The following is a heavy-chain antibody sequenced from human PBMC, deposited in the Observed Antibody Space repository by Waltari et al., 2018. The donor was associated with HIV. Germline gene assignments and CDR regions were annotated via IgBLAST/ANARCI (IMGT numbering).Heavy chain of an antibody. J-gene: IGHJ6*02. CDR2: INHSGNT. V-gene: IGHV4-34*01. CDR3: ARARLVSRGQYCSTTSCLPHYYYYYGMDV. D-gene: IGHD2-2*01. CDR1: GGSFSGSY. Sequence: QVQLRQWGAGLLKPSETLSLTCAVYGGSFSGSYWSWIRQPPGKGLEWIGEINHSGNTNCNPSLKSRFTISVDTSKNQFSLKLTSVTAADTAVFYCARARLVSRGQYCSTTSCLPHYYYYYGMDVWGQGTTVTVSS.